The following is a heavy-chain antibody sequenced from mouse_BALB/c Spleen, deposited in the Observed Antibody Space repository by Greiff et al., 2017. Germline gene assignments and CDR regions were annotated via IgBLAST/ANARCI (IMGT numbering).Heavy chain of an antibody. V-gene: IGHV1-69*02. J-gene: IGHJ1*01. CDR3: TRGKVITTWYFDV. Sequence: QVQLQQPGAELVRPGASVKLSCKASGYTFTSYWINWVKQRPGQGLEWIGNIYPSDSYTNYNQKFKDKATLTVDKSSSTAYMQLSSPTSEDSAVYYCTRGKVITTWYFDVWGAGTTVTVSS. D-gene: IGHD1-1*01. CDR2: IYPSDSYT. CDR1: GYTFTSYW.